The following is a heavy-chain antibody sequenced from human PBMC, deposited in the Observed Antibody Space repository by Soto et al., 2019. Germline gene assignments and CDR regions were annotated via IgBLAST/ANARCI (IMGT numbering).Heavy chain of an antibody. CDR3: AKGLRGAYYYGMDV. CDR1: GFTFSSYG. V-gene: IGHV3-30*18. D-gene: IGHD3-10*01. CDR2: ISYDGSNK. J-gene: IGHJ6*02. Sequence: QVQLVESGGGVVQPGRSLRLSCAASGFTFSSYGMHWVRQAPGKGLEWVAVISYDGSNKYYADSVKGRFTISRDNSKNTLYLQMNSLRAEDTAVYYCAKGLRGAYYYGMDVWGQGTTVTVSS.